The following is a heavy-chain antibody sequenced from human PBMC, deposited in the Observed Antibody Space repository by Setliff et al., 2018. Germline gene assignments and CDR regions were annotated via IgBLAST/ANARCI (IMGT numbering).Heavy chain of an antibody. D-gene: IGHD3-10*01. Sequence: KTSETLSLTCTVSGGSISSSSYYWGWIRRPPGKGLEWIGSIYYSGSTYYNPSLKSRVTISVDTSKNQFSLKLSSVTAADTAVYYCARPGSGNGYYMDVWGKGTTVTVSS. CDR2: IYYSGST. V-gene: IGHV4-39*01. CDR3: ARPGSGNGYYMDV. J-gene: IGHJ6*03. CDR1: GGSISSSSYY.